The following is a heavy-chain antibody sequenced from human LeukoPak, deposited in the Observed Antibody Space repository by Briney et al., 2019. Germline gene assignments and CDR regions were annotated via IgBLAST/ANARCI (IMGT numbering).Heavy chain of an antibody. CDR3: AKGHVGDSWLPLGYYFDS. V-gene: IGHV3-30*18. CDR1: GFIITANG. J-gene: IGHJ4*02. CDR2: ISNDRSNQ. Sequence: PARSLTLSCAASGFIITANGMHWLRQAPGQGLEWVGVISNDRSNQYYGDPVKGRFTISRANTKKSLYLQMNRLRVEATAVYYCAKGHVGDSWLPLGYYFDSCGQGTLGTVSS. D-gene: IGHD3-16*01.